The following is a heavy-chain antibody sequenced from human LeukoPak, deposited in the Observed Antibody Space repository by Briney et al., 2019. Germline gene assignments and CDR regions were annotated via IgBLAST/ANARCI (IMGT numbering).Heavy chain of an antibody. Sequence: GRSLRLSCAASGFTFSSYAMHWVRQAPGKGLEWVSYISSSSSTIYYADSVKGRFTISRDNAKNSLYLQMNSLRAEDTAVYYCARTLLWFGEPKGADYWGQGTLVTVSS. V-gene: IGHV3-48*04. J-gene: IGHJ4*02. CDR1: GFTFSSYA. CDR2: ISSSSSTI. D-gene: IGHD3-10*01. CDR3: ARTLLWFGEPKGADY.